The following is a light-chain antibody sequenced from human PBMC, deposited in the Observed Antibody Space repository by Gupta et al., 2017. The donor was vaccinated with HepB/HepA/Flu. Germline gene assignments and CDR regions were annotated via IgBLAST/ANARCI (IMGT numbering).Light chain of an antibody. CDR3: QAWDSNTAGV. CDR2: QDV. J-gene: IGLJ3*02. V-gene: IGLV3-1*01. CDR1: NLGGKN. Sequence: SYELTQPLSVSVSPGQTATITCSGDNLGGKNACWYQQRPGQSPVLLIYQDVKRPSGIPERFSGSKSGNTATLSISGTQAMDEADYYCQAWDSNTAGVFGGGTKLAVL.